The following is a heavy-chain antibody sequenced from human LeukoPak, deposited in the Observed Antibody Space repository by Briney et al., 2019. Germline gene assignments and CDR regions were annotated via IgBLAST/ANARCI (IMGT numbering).Heavy chain of an antibody. CDR2: IKQDGSEK. J-gene: IGHJ5*02. CDR3: ARDLPLAYYYGSGSHKAGFDP. D-gene: IGHD3-10*01. CDR1: GFTFSSYN. V-gene: IGHV3-7*01. Sequence: GGSLRLSCAASGFTFSSYNMNWVRQAPGKGLEWVANIKQDGSEKYYVDSVKGRFTISRDNAKNSLYLQMNSLRAEDTAVYYCARDLPLAYYYGSGSHKAGFDPWGQGTLVTVSS.